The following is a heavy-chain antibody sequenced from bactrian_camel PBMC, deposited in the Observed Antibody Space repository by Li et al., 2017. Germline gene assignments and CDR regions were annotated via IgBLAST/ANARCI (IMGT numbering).Heavy chain of an antibody. D-gene: IGHD1*01. Sequence: HVQLVESGGGSVQAGGSLRLSCTVSGFTFAQSDIGWYRQAPGKEREGVAAITTAGGVTYYADSVKDRFTISRDNAKNTVYLQMNSLKPEDTAMYYCAAGPTQHCLANWLVIAGVVQVNRWGQGTQVTVS. CDR2: ITTAGGVT. CDR3: AAGPTQHCLANWLVIAGVVQVNR. V-gene: IGHV3S63*01. CDR1: GFTFAQSD. J-gene: IGHJ4*01.